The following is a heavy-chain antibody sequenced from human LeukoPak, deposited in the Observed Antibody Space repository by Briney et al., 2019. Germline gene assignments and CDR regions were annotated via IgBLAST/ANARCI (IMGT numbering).Heavy chain of an antibody. Sequence: PGGSLRLSCAASGSTFSSYWMHWVRQAPGKGLVWVSRINSDGSSTSYADSVKGRFTISRDNAKNTLYLQMNSLRAEDTAVYYWASDSYYDSSGDYDYVGKGTLVTGSS. CDR3: ASDSYYDSSGDYDY. CDR1: GSTFSSYW. CDR2: INSDGSST. J-gene: IGHJ4*02. V-gene: IGHV3-74*01. D-gene: IGHD3-22*01.